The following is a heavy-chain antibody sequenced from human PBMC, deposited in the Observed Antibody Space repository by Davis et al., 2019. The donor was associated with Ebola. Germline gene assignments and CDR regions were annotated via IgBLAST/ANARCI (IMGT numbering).Heavy chain of an antibody. CDR2: ISAYNGNT. CDR3: ARDLRDFYGDYEIYGMDV. V-gene: IGHV1-18*01. D-gene: IGHD4-17*01. CDR1: GYTFTSYG. Sequence: ASVKVSCKASGYTFTSYGISWVRQAPGQGLEWMGWISAYNGNTNYAQKLQGRVTMTTDTSTSTAYMELSSLRSEDTAVYYCARDLRDFYGDYEIYGMDVWGQGTTVTVSS. J-gene: IGHJ6*02.